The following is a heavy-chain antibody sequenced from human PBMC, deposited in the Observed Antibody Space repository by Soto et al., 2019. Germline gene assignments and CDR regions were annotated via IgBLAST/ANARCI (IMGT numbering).Heavy chain of an antibody. CDR3: ERITEVAGNGGSYYYYYGMDV. V-gene: IGHV2-70*01. CDR2: IDWDDDK. Sequence: SGPTLENPTQTLTLTCTFSGFSLSTIGMCLSGILQPPGKALEGLALIDWDDDKDYSTSLKTRLTISKDTPKNQVVITMNNMDPVDTDTYYCERITEVAGNGGSYYYYYGMDVWGQGTTVTVSS. D-gene: IGHD6-19*01. CDR1: GFSLSTIGMC. J-gene: IGHJ6*02.